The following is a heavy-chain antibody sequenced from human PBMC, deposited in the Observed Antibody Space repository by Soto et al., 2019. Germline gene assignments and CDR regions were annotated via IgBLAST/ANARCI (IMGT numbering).Heavy chain of an antibody. CDR1: GFTFSSYS. J-gene: IGHJ4*01. CDR3: ARVKTGSAAGIGSPADY. D-gene: IGHD6-13*01. V-gene: IGHV3-21*01. CDR2: ISSASSYT. Sequence: EVQLVESGGGLVKPGGSLRLSCAASGFTFSSYSMNWVRQAPGKGLEWVSSISSASSYTYYADSVKGRFTISRDNAKNSLFLQMNSLRAEDTAVYYCARVKTGSAAGIGSPADYWGHGTLVTVSS.